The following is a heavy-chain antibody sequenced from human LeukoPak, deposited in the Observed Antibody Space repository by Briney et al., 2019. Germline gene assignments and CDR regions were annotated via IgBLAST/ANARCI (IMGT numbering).Heavy chain of an antibody. CDR3: ARGGGDVDTAIPPYFDY. D-gene: IGHD5-18*01. V-gene: IGHV3-20*04. CDR2: INWNGGST. CDR1: GFTFDDYG. J-gene: IGHJ4*02. Sequence: GGSLRLSCAASGFTFDDYGMSWVRQAPGKGLEWVSGINWNGGSTGYADSVKGRFTISRDNAKNSLYLQMNSLRAEDTALCYCARGGGDVDTAIPPYFDYWGQGTLVTVSS.